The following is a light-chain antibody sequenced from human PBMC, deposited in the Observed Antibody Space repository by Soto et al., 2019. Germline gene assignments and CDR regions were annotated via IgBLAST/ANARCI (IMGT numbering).Light chain of an antibody. CDR1: QTISSW. CDR2: KAS. CDR3: QNYNSYSEE. V-gene: IGKV1-5*03. J-gene: IGKJ5*01. Sequence: DIQMTQSPSTLSAPVVDILTMTCRASQTISSWLAWYQQKPGKAPKLLIYKASTLKSGVPSRFSGSGSGTEFTLTISSLQPDDFATYYCQNYNSYSEEFGKGTRREIK.